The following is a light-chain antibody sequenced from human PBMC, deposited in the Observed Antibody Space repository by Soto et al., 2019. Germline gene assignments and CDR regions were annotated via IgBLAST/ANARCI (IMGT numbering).Light chain of an antibody. J-gene: IGLJ3*02. V-gene: IGLV2-14*01. Sequence: QSALTQPASVSGSPGQSITISCTGTSSDIGGYYSVSWFQQHPGKAPKLMIYEVTNRPSGVSNRFSGSKSGNTASLTISGLQAEDEADYYCSSYSSSSTWVFGGGTKLTVL. CDR1: SSDIGGYYS. CDR3: SSYSSSSTWV. CDR2: EVT.